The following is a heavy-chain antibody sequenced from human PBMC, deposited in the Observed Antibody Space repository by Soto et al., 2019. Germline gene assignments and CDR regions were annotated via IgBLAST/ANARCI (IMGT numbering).Heavy chain of an antibody. Sequence: PGESLKISCKGSGYSFTSYWISWVRQMPGKGLEWMGRIDPSDSYTNYSPSFQGRVTISADKSISTAYLQWSSLKASDTAMYYCARVGDGYNSPEYYFDYWGQGTLVTVSS. CDR2: IDPSDSYT. CDR3: ARVGDGYNSPEYYFDY. V-gene: IGHV5-10-1*01. CDR1: GYSFTSYW. J-gene: IGHJ4*02. D-gene: IGHD5-12*01.